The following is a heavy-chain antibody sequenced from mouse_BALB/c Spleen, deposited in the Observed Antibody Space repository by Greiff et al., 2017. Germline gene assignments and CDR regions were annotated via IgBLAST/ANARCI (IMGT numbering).Heavy chain of an antibody. J-gene: IGHJ3*01. D-gene: IGHD2-3*01. Sequence: DVMLVESGGGLVKPGGSLKLSCAASGFTFSSYAMSWVRQTPEKRLEWVASISSGGSTYYPDSVKGRFTISRDNARNILYLQMSSLRSEDTAMYYCARGGGYYEWFAYWGQGTLVTVSA. CDR3: ARGGGYYEWFAY. V-gene: IGHV5-6-5*01. CDR2: ISSGGST. CDR1: GFTFSSYA.